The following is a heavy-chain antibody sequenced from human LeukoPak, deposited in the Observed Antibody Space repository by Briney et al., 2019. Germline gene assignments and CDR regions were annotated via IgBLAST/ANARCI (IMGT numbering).Heavy chain of an antibody. J-gene: IGHJ3*02. Sequence: GGSLRLSCAASGFTFSSYGMHWVRQAPGKGLVWVSRINSDGRNTNYADSVKGRFTISRDNAKNTLFLQMNSLRAEDTAVYYCARPRSYEAFDIWGQGTMVTVSS. CDR2: INSDGRNT. CDR3: ARPRSYEAFDI. D-gene: IGHD6-6*01. CDR1: GFTFSSYG. V-gene: IGHV3-74*01.